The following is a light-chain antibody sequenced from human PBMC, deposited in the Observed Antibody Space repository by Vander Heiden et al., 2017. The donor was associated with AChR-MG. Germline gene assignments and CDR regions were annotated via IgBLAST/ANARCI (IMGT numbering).Light chain of an antibody. CDR3: QQYHNWPLT. V-gene: IGKV3-15*01. CDR1: QSVGND. Sequence: EIVMTQSPVTMSVSQGERATLSCRASQSVGNDLAWYQHKPGQVPRLLIYGASSRATGIPARFSGSGSGKEFTLSIASLQSEDVAVYSCQQYHNWPLTFGGRTKVEIK. J-gene: IGKJ4*01. CDR2: GAS.